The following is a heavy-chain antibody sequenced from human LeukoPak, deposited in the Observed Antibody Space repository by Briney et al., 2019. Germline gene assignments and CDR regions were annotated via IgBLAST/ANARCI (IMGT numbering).Heavy chain of an antibody. Sequence: GGSLRLSCAASGFTFSSYWMSWVRQAPGKGLEWVANIKQDGSEKYYVDSVKGRFTISRDNAKNSLYLQMNSLRAEDTAVYYCARGGGGLWFGELSLWGQGTLVTVSS. CDR1: GFTFSSYW. CDR2: IKQDGSEK. CDR3: ARGGGGLWFGELSL. J-gene: IGHJ4*02. D-gene: IGHD3-10*01. V-gene: IGHV3-7*01.